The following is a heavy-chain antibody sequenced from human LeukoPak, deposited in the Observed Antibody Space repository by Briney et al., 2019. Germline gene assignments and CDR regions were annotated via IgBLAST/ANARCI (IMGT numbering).Heavy chain of an antibody. CDR2: IIPIFGTA. Sequence: ASVKVSCKASGGTFSSYAISWVRQAPGQGLEWMGGIIPIFGTANYAQKFQGRVTITTDESTSTAYMELRSLRSDDTAVYYCARDIVADYWGQGTLVTVSS. V-gene: IGHV1-69*05. D-gene: IGHD5-12*01. CDR3: ARDIVADY. J-gene: IGHJ4*02. CDR1: GGTFSSYA.